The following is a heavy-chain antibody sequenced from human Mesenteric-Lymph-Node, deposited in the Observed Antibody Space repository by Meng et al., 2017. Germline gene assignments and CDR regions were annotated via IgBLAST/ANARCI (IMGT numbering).Heavy chain of an antibody. CDR3: AKDSRVTMIVVVITGVFYFDY. Sequence: GESPKISCAASGFSFSDYYMNWVRQAPGKGLEWVSSISSNSTIYFADSVKGRFTISRDNAKNSLYLQMNSLRAEDTAVYYCAKDSRVTMIVVVITGVFYFDYWGQGTLVTVSS. V-gene: IGHV3-69-1*01. CDR2: ISSNSTI. D-gene: IGHD3-22*01. J-gene: IGHJ4*02. CDR1: GFSFSDYY.